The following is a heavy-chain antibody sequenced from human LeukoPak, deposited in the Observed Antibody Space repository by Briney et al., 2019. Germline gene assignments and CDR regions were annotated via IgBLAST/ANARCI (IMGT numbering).Heavy chain of an antibody. J-gene: IGHJ6*02. D-gene: IGHD3-22*01. CDR2: ISAYNGNT. CDR1: GYTFTSYG. CDR3: AREMGYYNSSAHYYYAMGV. V-gene: IGHV1-18*01. Sequence: ASVKVSCKASGYTFTSYGISWVRQAPGQGLEWMGWISAYNGNTKYAQKVQGGVTMTTDTSTSTAYMELRSLRSDDTAVYYCAREMGYYNSSAHYYYAMGVWGQGTTVTVSS.